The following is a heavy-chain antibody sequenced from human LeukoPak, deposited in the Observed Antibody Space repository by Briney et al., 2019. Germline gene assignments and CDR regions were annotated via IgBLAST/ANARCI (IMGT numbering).Heavy chain of an antibody. Sequence: SCKASGGTFSSYAISWVRQAPGKGLEWVSAISGSGGSTYYADSVKGRFTISRDNSKNTLYLQMNSLRAEDTAVYYCAKRITMVRGAKDDAFDIWGQGTMVTVSS. V-gene: IGHV3-23*01. J-gene: IGHJ3*02. CDR3: AKRITMVRGAKDDAFDI. CDR1: GGTFSSYA. D-gene: IGHD3-10*01. CDR2: ISGSGGST.